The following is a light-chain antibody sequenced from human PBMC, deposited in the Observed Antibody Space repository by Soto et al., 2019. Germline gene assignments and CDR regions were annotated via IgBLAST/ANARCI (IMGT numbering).Light chain of an antibody. V-gene: IGKV3-15*01. CDR1: QSVSSN. Sequence: EIVMTQSPATLSVSPGERATLSFRASQSVSSNLAWYQQTPGQAPRLLIYGASTRATGIPARFSGSGSGTGFTLTISSLQSEDCAVYYCQQYNNWPRTFGQGTKVEIK. J-gene: IGKJ1*01. CDR3: QQYNNWPRT. CDR2: GAS.